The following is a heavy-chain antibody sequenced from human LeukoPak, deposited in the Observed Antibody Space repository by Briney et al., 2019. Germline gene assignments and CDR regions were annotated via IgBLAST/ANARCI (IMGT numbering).Heavy chain of an antibody. CDR3: ARDSPPPYSSACTACWLDP. V-gene: IGHV4-4*02. CDR2: IHRSGST. Sequence: PSGTLSLTCAVSGGSISSTTWWSWVRQSPGKGLEWIGEIHRSGSTNYNPSLKSRVTIAVDKSKNQFSLKVTSVTAADTAVYYCARDSPPPYSSACTACWLDPWGQGTLVTVSS. J-gene: IGHJ5*02. D-gene: IGHD6-25*01. CDR1: GGSISSTTW.